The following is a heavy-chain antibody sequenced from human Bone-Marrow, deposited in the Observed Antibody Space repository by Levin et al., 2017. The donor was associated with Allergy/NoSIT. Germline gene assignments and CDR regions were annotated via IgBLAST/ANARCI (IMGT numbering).Heavy chain of an antibody. J-gene: IGHJ4*02. Sequence: GGSLRLSCAASGFTFSRFWMSWVRQAPGKGLEWVANIKEDGGEKYYVDSVKGRFTISRDNAKNSLYLQMNSLRGEDTAVYYCAREEGTDHDYIWGTYRGTCFASWGQGTLVTVSS. CDR3: AREEGTDHDYIWGTYRGTCFAS. CDR2: IKEDGGEK. V-gene: IGHV3-7*01. CDR1: GFTFSRFW. D-gene: IGHD3-16*02.